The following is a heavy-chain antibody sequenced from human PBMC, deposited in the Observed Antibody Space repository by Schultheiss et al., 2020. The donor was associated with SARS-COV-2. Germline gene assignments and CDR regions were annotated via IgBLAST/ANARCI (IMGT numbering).Heavy chain of an antibody. Sequence: GSLRLSCATSGFTFNIYAMSWVRQAPGKGLEWVSYISSSSSTIYYADSVKGRFTISRDNAKNSLYLQMNSLRAEDTAVYYCAKGVSSSLTPDAFDIWGQGTMVTVSS. J-gene: IGHJ3*02. CDR2: ISSSSSTI. CDR3: AKGVSSSLTPDAFDI. CDR1: GFTFNIYA. V-gene: IGHV3-48*01. D-gene: IGHD6-13*01.